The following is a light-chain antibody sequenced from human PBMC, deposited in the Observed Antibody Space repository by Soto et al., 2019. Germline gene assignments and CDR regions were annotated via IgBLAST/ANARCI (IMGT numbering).Light chain of an antibody. CDR2: AAS. V-gene: IGKV1-39*01. CDR1: QSISSY. CDR3: HPSYSTPAQ. Sequence: DTQMTKSQCSRSASLGDRVTITSRASQSISSYLNWYQQKPGKAPKLLIYAASSLQSGVPSRFSGSGSGTDFTLTICSMQPEDFATYGCHPSYSTPAQVGQGTKVDSK. J-gene: IGKJ1*01.